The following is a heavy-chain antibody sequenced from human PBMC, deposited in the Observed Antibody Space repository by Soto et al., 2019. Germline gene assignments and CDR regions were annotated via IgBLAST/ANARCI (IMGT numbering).Heavy chain of an antibody. Sequence: SETLSLTCSVSDGSMNGRSYYWGWIRQPPGKGLEWIGSIYYSGSTYYNPSLKSRVTISVDTPKNQFSLKLSSVTAADTAVYYCMLGSGWKDFDYWGQGTLVTVSS. V-gene: IGHV4-39*01. CDR3: MLGSGWKDFDY. CDR2: IYYSGST. D-gene: IGHD3-22*01. J-gene: IGHJ4*02. CDR1: DGSMNGRSYY.